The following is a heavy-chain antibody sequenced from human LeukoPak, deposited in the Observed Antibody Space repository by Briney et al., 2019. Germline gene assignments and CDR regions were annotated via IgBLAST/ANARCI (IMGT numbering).Heavy chain of an antibody. CDR1: GYTLTNYG. CDR2: ISTYNGNT. J-gene: IGHJ5*02. D-gene: IGHD2-2*01. CDR3: AREDIVVVPAGFDP. V-gene: IGHV1-18*01. Sequence: ASVKVSCKASGYTLTNYGINWVRQAPGQGLEWMGWISTYNGNTNYAQKLQGRVTMTTDTSTSTAYMELRSLRSDDTAVYYCAREDIVVVPAGFDPWGQGTLVTVSS.